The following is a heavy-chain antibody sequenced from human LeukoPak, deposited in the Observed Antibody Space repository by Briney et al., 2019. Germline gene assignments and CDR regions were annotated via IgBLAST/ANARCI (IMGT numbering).Heavy chain of an antibody. CDR2: ISYDGSNK. Sequence: GGSLRLSCAASGFTFSSYGMHWVRQAPGKGLEWVAVISYDGSNKYYADSVKGRFTISRDNSKNTLYLQMNSLRAEDTAVYYCARAGIQLWTNYFDYWGQGTLVTVSS. CDR3: ARAGIQLWTNYFDY. J-gene: IGHJ4*02. V-gene: IGHV3-30*03. CDR1: GFTFSSYG. D-gene: IGHD5-18*01.